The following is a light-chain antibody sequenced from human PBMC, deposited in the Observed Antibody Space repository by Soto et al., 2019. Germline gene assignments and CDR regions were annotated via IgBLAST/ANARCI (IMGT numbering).Light chain of an antibody. CDR1: QSVSSY. CDR3: QQRSNWLT. Sequence: EIVLTQSPGIPSLTPGERATLSCRASQSVSSYLAWYQQKPGQAPRLLIYDASNRATGIPARFSGSGSGTDFTLTISSLEPEDFAVYYCQQRSNWLTFGGGTMVDVK. V-gene: IGKV3-11*01. J-gene: IGKJ4*01. CDR2: DAS.